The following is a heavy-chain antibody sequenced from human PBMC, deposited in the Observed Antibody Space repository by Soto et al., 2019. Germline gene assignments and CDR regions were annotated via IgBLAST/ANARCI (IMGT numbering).Heavy chain of an antibody. J-gene: IGHJ4*02. Sequence: EVQLVESGGGLVKPGGSLRLSCAASGFTFSNAWVSWVRQAPGKGLEWVGLIKKKADGGTTEYAAPLKGRFTISRDDSKNTLYLQMSSLKIEDTAVYYCRTQWLDWGQGTLVTVSS. V-gene: IGHV3-15*01. CDR3: RTQWLD. CDR1: GFTFSNAW. D-gene: IGHD6-19*01. CDR2: IKKKADGGTT.